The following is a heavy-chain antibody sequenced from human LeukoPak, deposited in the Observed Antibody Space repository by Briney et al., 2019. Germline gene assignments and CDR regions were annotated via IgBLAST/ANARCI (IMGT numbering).Heavy chain of an antibody. CDR1: VGSISRYY. Sequence: SETLSLTCTVSVGSISRYYWSWIRQPPGKGLEWIGYIYYSGSTNYNPSLKSRVTISVDTSKNQFSLKLSSVTAADTSVYYCARDSPLIVYAMDYWGQGTLVTVSS. CDR2: IYYSGST. J-gene: IGHJ4*02. V-gene: IGHV4-59*01. D-gene: IGHD2-8*01. CDR3: ARDSPLIVYAMDY.